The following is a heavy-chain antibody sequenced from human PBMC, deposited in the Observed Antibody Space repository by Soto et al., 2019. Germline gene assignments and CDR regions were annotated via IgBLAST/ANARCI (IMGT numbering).Heavy chain of an antibody. V-gene: IGHV1-69*06. D-gene: IGHD1-20*01. CDR3: ARGRINILTRNSLNFGS. CDR2: MLPTSGST. J-gene: IGHJ4*02. Sequence: QVQLVQSGTEVKKPGSSVKVSCKASGDTFSNYAINWVRQAPGQGLEWMGQMLPTSGSTRYAQKFQGRLTITADRSTNTAYMELSSLSAEDTAVYYCARGRINILTRNSLNFGSWGQGPQVTVSS. CDR1: GDTFSNYA.